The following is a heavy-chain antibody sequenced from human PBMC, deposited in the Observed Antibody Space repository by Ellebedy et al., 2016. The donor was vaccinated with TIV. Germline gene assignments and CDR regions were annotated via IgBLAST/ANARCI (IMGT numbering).Heavy chain of an antibody. J-gene: IGHJ6*02. Sequence: PGGSLRLSCAASGFIFRDYYMTWIRQAPGKGLEWVSQIGTRTHPEYADSVRGRFTISRDNAKNSLYLQMNSLTDDDTAVYFCARLTAVAIDGLDVWGQGTTVTVSS. D-gene: IGHD6-19*01. CDR2: IGTRTHP. CDR3: ARLTAVAIDGLDV. V-gene: IGHV3-11*06. CDR1: GFIFRDYY.